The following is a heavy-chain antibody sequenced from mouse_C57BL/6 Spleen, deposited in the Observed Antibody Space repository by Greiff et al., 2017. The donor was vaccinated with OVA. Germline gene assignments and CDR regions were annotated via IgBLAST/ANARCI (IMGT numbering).Heavy chain of an antibody. V-gene: IGHV1-82*01. D-gene: IGHD4-1*01. CDR3: AGGELGDFDY. Sequence: VQLQQSGPELVKPGASVKISCKASGYAFSSSCMNWVKQRPGQGLEWIGRIYPGDGDTNYNGKFKGKATLTAEQSSSTAYMQLSSLTSEDAAVYFCAGGELGDFDYWGQGTTLTVSS. J-gene: IGHJ2*01. CDR2: IYPGDGDT. CDR1: GYAFSSSC.